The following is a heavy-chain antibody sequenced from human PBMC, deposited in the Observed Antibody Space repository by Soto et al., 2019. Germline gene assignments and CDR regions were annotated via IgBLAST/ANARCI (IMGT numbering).Heavy chain of an antibody. D-gene: IGHD6-19*01. CDR2: IDPEDGET. V-gene: IGHV1-24*01. Sequence: ASVKASCKVSGYTLTELSMHWVRQAPGKGLEWMGGIDPEDGETIYAQKFQGRVTMTEDTSTDTAYMELRSLRSEDTAVYYCARTPYSSGWYVSDYWGQGTLVTVCS. CDR1: GYTLTELS. CDR3: ARTPYSSGWYVSDY. J-gene: IGHJ4*02.